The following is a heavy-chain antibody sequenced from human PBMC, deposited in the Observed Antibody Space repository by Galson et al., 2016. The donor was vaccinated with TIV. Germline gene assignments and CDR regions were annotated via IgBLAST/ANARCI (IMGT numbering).Heavy chain of an antibody. J-gene: IGHJ6*02. CDR3: AKDRHTALDTYPHYYGMDV. Sequence: SVKVSCKASGGTFSTYVFNWVRQAPGQGLEWVGGINTLFGTPNYAQKFQGRVTITVDESASTAYMELSSLTSEDTVVYYCAKDRHTALDTYPHYYGMDVWGQGTTVTVSS. V-gene: IGHV1-69*13. CDR1: GGTFSTYV. CDR2: INTLFGTP. D-gene: IGHD5-18*01.